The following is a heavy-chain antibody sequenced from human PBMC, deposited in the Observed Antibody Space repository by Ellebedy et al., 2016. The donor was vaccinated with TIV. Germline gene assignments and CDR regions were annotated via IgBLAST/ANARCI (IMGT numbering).Heavy chain of an antibody. V-gene: IGHV3-7*01. CDR2: INQGGSET. Sequence: GESLKISCAASGFTFSRFWMAWVRQAPGKGLEWVATINQGGSETYYVDSVKGRFTISRDNSKNSLYLQMNSLRADDTALYYCASAACGSGAYESFWGQGTLVTVSS. CDR3: ASAACGSGAYESF. J-gene: IGHJ4*02. D-gene: IGHD5-12*01. CDR1: GFTFSRFW.